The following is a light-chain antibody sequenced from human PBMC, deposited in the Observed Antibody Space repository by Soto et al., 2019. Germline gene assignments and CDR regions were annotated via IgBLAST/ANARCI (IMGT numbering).Light chain of an antibody. V-gene: IGLV2-14*01. CDR3: SSYTSSNTLV. CDR1: SSDVGGYNF. Sequence: QSALTQPASVSGSPGQSNTISCTGTSSDVGGYNFVSWYQQHPDKAPELMIYEVSNRPSGVSHRFSGSKSGNTASLTISGLQAEDEADYYCSSYTSSNTLVFGTGTKLTVL. J-gene: IGLJ1*01. CDR2: EVS.